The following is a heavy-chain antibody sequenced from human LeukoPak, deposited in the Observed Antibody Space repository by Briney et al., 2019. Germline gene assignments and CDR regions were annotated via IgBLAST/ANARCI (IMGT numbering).Heavy chain of an antibody. V-gene: IGHV3-23*01. J-gene: IGHJ4*02. Sequence: GGSLRLPCAASGFTFDNYAMTWVRQAPGKGLEWVSAIRVSDGYTYYADSVQGRFIISRDKSRNTVSLQINSLTGDDTALYYCARVAGSYSIRPFDFWGQGTAVLVSS. CDR2: IRVSDGYT. D-gene: IGHD1-26*01. CDR1: GFTFDNYA. CDR3: ARVAGSYSIRPFDF.